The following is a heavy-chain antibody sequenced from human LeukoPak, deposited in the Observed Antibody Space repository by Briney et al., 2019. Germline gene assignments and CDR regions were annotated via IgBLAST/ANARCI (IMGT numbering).Heavy chain of an antibody. CDR2: IYSDNT. V-gene: IGHV3-53*01. J-gene: IGHJ4*02. CDR1: GFTVSSNS. CDR3: ARQAGAYSHPYDY. D-gene: IGHD4/OR15-4a*01. Sequence: GGSLRLSCTVSGFTVSSNSMSWVRQAPGKGLEWVSFIYSDNTHYSDSVKGRFTISRDNSKNTLYLQMNSLRAEDTAVYYCARQAGAYSHPYDYWGQGTLVTVSS.